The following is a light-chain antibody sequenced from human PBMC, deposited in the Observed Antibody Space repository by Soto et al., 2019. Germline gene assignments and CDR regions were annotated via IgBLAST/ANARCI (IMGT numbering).Light chain of an antibody. CDR1: QSITVW. CDR3: QHYNSYSPWT. Sequence: DIQMTQSPSTLSASVGDRVTITCRASQSITVWLAWYQQKPGNAPKLLIYKASSLESGVPSRFSGSGSGTEFTLTISSLQPGDFATYYCQHYNSYSPWTFGQGTKVDIK. J-gene: IGKJ1*01. V-gene: IGKV1-5*03. CDR2: KAS.